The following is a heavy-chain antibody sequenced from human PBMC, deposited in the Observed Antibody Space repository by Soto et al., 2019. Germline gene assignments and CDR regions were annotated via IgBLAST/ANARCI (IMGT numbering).Heavy chain of an antibody. Sequence: GGSLRLSCAASGFTFSSYAMSWVRQAPGKGLEWVSAISGSGVSTYYADSVKGRFTISRDNSKNTLYLQMNSLRAEDTAVYYCAKSPGMYYYDSSGYYHYNYWGQGTLVTVSS. CDR2: ISGSGVST. CDR3: AKSPGMYYYDSSGYYHYNY. J-gene: IGHJ4*02. CDR1: GFTFSSYA. D-gene: IGHD3-22*01. V-gene: IGHV3-23*01.